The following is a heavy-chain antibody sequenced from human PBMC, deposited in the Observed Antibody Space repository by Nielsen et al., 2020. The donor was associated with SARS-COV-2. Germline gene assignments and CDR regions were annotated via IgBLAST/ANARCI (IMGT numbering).Heavy chain of an antibody. D-gene: IGHD1-7*01. J-gene: IGHJ6*03. Sequence: GESLKISCAASGFTFSSYGMHWVRQAPGKGLEWVAVISYDGSNKYYADSVKGRFTISRDNSKNTLYLQMGSLRAEDMAVYYCARGPTSWNYASCYMDVWGKGTTVTVSS. CDR2: ISYDGSNK. CDR1: GFTFSSYG. CDR3: ARGPTSWNYASCYMDV. V-gene: IGHV3-30*03.